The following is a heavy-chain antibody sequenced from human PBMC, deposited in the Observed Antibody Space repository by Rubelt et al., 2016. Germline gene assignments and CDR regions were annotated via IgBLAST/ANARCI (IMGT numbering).Heavy chain of an antibody. CDR2: MYHSGTT. V-gene: IGHV4-38-2*02. CDR3: VREPRDV. J-gene: IGHJ6*04. Sequence: QEQLQESGPGLVKPSETLTLTCNVSGFSISSGYYWGWIRQPPGKGLEWIGTMYHSGTTYYNSSLKSRAAIAVATSNNQFSLRLRSVTAADTAVYYCVREPRDVWGKGITVTVSS. CDR1: GFSISSGYY.